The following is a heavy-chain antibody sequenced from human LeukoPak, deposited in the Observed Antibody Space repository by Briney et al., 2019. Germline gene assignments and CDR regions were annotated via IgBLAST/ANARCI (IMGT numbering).Heavy chain of an antibody. V-gene: IGHV4-39*07. D-gene: IGHD4-17*01. CDR1: GGSISSSSYY. J-gene: IGHJ4*02. CDR2: IYYSGST. Sequence: TSETLSLTCTVSGGSISSSSYYWGWIRQPPGKGLEWIGSIYYSGSTYYNPSLKSRVTISVDTSKNQFSLKLSSVTAADTAVYYCARNGYYSVDYWGQGTLVTVSS. CDR3: ARNGYYSVDY.